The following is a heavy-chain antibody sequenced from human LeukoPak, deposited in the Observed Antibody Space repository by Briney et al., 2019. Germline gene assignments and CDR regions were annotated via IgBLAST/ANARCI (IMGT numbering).Heavy chain of an antibody. Sequence: GGSLRLSCAASGFTFSSYAMSWVREAPGKGLEWVSAISGSGGSTYYADSVKGRFTISRDNSKNTLYLQMKSLRAEDTAVYYCAKSRRYGSGSYRYYFDYWGQGTLVTVSS. CDR2: ISGSGGST. CDR3: AKSRRYGSGSYRYYFDY. D-gene: IGHD3-10*01. J-gene: IGHJ4*02. V-gene: IGHV3-23*01. CDR1: GFTFSSYA.